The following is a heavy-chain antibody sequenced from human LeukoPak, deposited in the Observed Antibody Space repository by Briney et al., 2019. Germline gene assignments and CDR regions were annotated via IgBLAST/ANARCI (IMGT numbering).Heavy chain of an antibody. CDR1: GWSFNDYY. Sequence: SETLSLTCAVYGWSFNDYYWNWIRQPPGKGLEWIGEINARGDINYNPSLKSRVTIPVDTSKKQFSLRLTSMIAADTALYYCARGQVPAARGYNWFDPWGQGTLVTVSS. D-gene: IGHD2-2*01. CDR2: INARGDI. J-gene: IGHJ5*02. CDR3: ARGQVPAARGYNWFDP. V-gene: IGHV4-34*01.